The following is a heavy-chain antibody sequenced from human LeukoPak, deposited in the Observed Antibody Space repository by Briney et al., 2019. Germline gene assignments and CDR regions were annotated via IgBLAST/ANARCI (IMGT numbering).Heavy chain of an antibody. D-gene: IGHD6-19*01. J-gene: IGHJ4*02. CDR1: GFIFSTYG. Sequence: PGGSLRLSCAASGFIFSTYGMHWVRQAPGEGLEWVAVVSYDGTKQYYADSVKGRFTISRDNSKNTLYLQMNSLRAEDTAVYYCARGSDSSGWYSSFDYWGQGTLVTVSS. CDR3: ARGSDSSGWYSSFDY. V-gene: IGHV3-30*03. CDR2: VSYDGTKQ.